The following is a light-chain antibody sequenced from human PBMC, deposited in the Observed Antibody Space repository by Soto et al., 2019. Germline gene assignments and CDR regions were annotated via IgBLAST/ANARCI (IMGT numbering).Light chain of an antibody. V-gene: IGKV1-5*01. CDR3: QQYNSYPWT. CDR2: DAS. J-gene: IGKJ1*01. CDR1: QSISSW. Sequence: DIQMTQSPSTLSASVGDRVTITCRASQSISSWLAWYQQKPGKAPKVLIYDASSLESEVPSRFSGSGSGTEITLTISSLQPDDFATYYCQQYNSYPWTFGQGTKVDIK.